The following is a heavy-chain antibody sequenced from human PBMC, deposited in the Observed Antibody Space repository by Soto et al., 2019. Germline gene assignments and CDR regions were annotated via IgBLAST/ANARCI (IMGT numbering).Heavy chain of an antibody. CDR1: GGYIGSSYYY. J-gene: IGHJ5*01. CDR2: INYLGTT. CDR3: AGMLLPSSRLSGLHS. Sequence: SETLSLTCTVSGGYIGSSYYYWGWIRQAPEKGLEWIGDINYLGTTYYNPSLRSRVTISADMSKNQFSMKLNSVTAADTSVYYCAGMLLPSSRLSGLHSWG. D-gene: IGHD6-25*01. V-gene: IGHV4-39*01.